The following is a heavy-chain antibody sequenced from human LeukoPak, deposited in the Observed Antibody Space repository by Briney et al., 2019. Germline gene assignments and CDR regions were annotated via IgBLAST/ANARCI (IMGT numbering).Heavy chain of an antibody. CDR3: ARDRAAGY. Sequence: PGGSLRLSCAASGFTFSSYAMSWVRRAPGKGLEWVANIKQDESEIYYVDSVKGRFTISRDNAKDSLFLQMNSLRAEDTAVYYCARDRAAGYWGQGTLVTVSS. CDR1: GFTFSSYA. D-gene: IGHD2-15*01. J-gene: IGHJ4*02. CDR2: IKQDESEI. V-gene: IGHV3-7*01.